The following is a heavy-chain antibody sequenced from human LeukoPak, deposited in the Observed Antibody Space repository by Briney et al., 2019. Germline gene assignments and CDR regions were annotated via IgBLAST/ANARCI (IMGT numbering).Heavy chain of an antibody. CDR3: AKVGYESLVATINPTLGY. Sequence: PGGSLRLSCAASGFTFSNAWMSWVRQAPGKGLEWVGRIKSKTDGGTTDYAAPVKGRFTISRDDSKNTLYLQMKSLRGEDTAIYYCAKVGYESLVATINPTLGYWGQGTLVTVSS. CDR2: IKSKTDGGTT. CDR1: GFTFSNAW. D-gene: IGHD5-12*01. V-gene: IGHV3-15*01. J-gene: IGHJ4*02.